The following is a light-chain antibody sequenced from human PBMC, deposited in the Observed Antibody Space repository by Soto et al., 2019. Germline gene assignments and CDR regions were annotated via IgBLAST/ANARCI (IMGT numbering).Light chain of an antibody. Sequence: IHLTQSPSTLSASLGDRVHITCRASQNIGTRLAWYQQQPGKAPKLLIYAVSNLDSGVPSRFSGSGSGTQFTLTISSLQPDDFATYYCQQHNGYFGGGTKVDI. CDR3: QQHNGY. J-gene: IGKJ4*01. CDR2: AVS. CDR1: QNIGTR. V-gene: IGKV1-5*01.